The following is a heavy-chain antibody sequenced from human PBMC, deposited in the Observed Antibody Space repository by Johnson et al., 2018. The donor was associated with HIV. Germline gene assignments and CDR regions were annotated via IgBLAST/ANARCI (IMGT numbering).Heavy chain of an antibody. Sequence: MQLVESRGVLVQPGGSLRLSCSASGFTFSSYWMSWVRQAPGKGLEWVANIKQDGSEKYYVESVKGRFTISRDNAKNTLYLQMNSLRAEDTAVYYCANFYTDNTLGLFGAFDIWGQGTMVTVSS. D-gene: IGHD1-1*01. J-gene: IGHJ3*02. CDR3: ANFYTDNTLGLFGAFDI. V-gene: IGHV3-7*01. CDR1: GFTFSSYW. CDR2: IKQDGSEK.